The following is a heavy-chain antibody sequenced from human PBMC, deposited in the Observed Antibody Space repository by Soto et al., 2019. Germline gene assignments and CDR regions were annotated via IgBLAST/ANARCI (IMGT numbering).Heavy chain of an antibody. CDR2: IYHSGST. D-gene: IGHD1-26*01. J-gene: IGHJ4*02. V-gene: IGHV4-4*02. CDR1: GASISSTSSYAW. CDR3: AKMVGATLVDY. Sequence: QVQLQESGPGLVKPSGTLSLTCTVSGASISSTSSYAWWTGVRQPPGKGLEWIGEIYHSGSTNYNPSLKRRVTMPVDTSNNQFSLRLSSVPAADTAVYYCAKMVGATLVDYWGQGSLVTVSS.